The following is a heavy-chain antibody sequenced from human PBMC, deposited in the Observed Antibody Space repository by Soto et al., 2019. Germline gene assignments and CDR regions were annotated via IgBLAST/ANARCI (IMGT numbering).Heavy chain of an antibody. CDR3: ARDGGRHSGGIDY. D-gene: IGHD1-26*01. V-gene: IGHV1-69*01. Sequence: QVQLVQSGAEVKKPGSSVKVSCKASGGTFSSYSINWVRQAPGPGLEWMGEIIPIFGTANYAQKFQGRVTITADESTSTAYMELSSLRSGDTAVYYCARDGGRHSGGIDYWGQGTLVTVSS. CDR1: GGTFSSYS. J-gene: IGHJ4*02. CDR2: IIPIFGTA.